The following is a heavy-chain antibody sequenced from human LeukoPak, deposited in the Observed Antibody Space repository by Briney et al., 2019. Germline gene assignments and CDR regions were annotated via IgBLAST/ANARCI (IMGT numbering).Heavy chain of an antibody. D-gene: IGHD1-26*01. V-gene: IGHV1-69*05. CDR1: GGTFSSYA. CDR2: IIPIFGTA. CDR3: ARDKMPNMGNY. Sequence: GASVKVSCKASGGTFSSYAISWVRQAPGQGLEWMGRIIPIFGTANYAQKFQGRVTITTDESTSTAYMELSSLRSEDTAVYYCARDKMPNMGNYWGQGTLVTVSS. J-gene: IGHJ4*02.